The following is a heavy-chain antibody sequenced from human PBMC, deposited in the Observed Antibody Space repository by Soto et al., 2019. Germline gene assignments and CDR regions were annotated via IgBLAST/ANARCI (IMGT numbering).Heavy chain of an antibody. Sequence: EVQLVESGGGLVKPGGSLRLSCAAPGFTFSSYSMNWVRQAPGKGLEWVSSISSSSSYIYYADSVKGRFTISRDNTKNTLNLQMNSLRAEDTAVYYCAREVSKYSGYDFNYWGQGTLVTVSS. CDR3: AREVSKYSGYDFNY. J-gene: IGHJ4*02. CDR2: ISSSSSYI. D-gene: IGHD5-12*01. CDR1: GFTFSSYS. V-gene: IGHV3-21*01.